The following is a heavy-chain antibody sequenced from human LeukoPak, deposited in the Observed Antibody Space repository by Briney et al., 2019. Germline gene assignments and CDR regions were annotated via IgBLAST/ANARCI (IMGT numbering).Heavy chain of an antibody. CDR3: ARDLGAWSGYGYYYYYMDV. CDR1: GGSISSYY. J-gene: IGHJ6*03. D-gene: IGHD3-3*01. V-gene: IGHV4-59*12. Sequence: PSETLSLTCTVSGGSISSYYWSWIRQPPGKGLEWIGYIYYSGSTNYNPSLKSRVTISVDTSKNQFSLKLGSVTAADTAVYYCARDLGAWSGYGYYYYYMDVWGKGTTVTVSS. CDR2: IYYSGST.